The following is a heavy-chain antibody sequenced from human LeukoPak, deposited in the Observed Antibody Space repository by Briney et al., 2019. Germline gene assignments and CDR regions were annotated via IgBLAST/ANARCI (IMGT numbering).Heavy chain of an antibody. J-gene: IGHJ4*02. Sequence: PGRSLRLSCAASGFTFSSYGMHWVRQAPGKGLEWVAVISYDGSNKYYADSVKGRFTISRDNSKNTLYLQMNSLRAEDTAVYYCAKVGYSGYEGGDYWGQGTLVTVSS. CDR2: ISYDGSNK. V-gene: IGHV3-30*18. CDR3: AKVGYSGYEGGDY. CDR1: GFTFSSYG. D-gene: IGHD5-12*01.